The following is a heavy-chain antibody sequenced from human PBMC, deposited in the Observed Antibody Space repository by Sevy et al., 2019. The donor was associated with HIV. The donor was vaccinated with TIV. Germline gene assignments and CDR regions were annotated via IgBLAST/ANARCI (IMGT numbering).Heavy chain of an antibody. CDR3: ARDLIEYQMLTFDY. D-gene: IGHD3-16*01. J-gene: IGHJ4*02. Sequence: ASVKVSCKASGYTFTNYYIHWVRQAPGQGLEWMGWINPNSGATNYAQKFQGRVTMTRGTSISTAYMELGRLRSDDTALFYCARDLIEYQMLTFDYWGQGTLVTVSS. V-gene: IGHV1-2*02. CDR2: INPNSGAT. CDR1: GYTFTNYY.